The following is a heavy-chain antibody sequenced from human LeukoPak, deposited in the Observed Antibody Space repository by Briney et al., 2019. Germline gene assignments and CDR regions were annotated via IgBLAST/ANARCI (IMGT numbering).Heavy chain of an antibody. V-gene: IGHV3-30*02. J-gene: IGHJ4*02. Sequence: GGSLRLSCIASGFTFGNFGMHWVRQAPGKGLEWVAFIRYDGSIKYYADSVKGRFTISRDKSKNTVFMLMNSLRPEDTAVYYCAKEQSRWFGKLAFDSWGQGTLVTVSS. CDR3: AKEQSRWFGKLAFDS. D-gene: IGHD3-10*01. CDR2: IRYDGSIK. CDR1: GFTFGNFG.